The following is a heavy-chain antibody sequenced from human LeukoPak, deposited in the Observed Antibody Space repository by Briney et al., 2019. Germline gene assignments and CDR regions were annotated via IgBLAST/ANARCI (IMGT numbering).Heavy chain of an antibody. CDR1: GYTFTTYW. V-gene: IGHV5-51*01. D-gene: IGHD2-2*01. J-gene: IGHJ3*02. CDR2: IYPGDSDT. Sequence: GESLKISCKGSGYTFTTYWIAWVRQMPGKGLEWMGIIYPGDSDTRYSPSVQGQVTISADKSISTAYLQWSSLKASDSAMYYCARAASWLSSDAFDIWGQGTMVTVSS. CDR3: ARAASWLSSDAFDI.